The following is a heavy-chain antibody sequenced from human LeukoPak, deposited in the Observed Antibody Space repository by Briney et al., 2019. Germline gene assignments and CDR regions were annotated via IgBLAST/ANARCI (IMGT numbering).Heavy chain of an antibody. CDR2: IIPIFGTA. Sequence: VASVKVSCKASGGTFSSYAISWVRQAPGQGLEWMGGIIPIFGTANYAQKFQGRVTITTDESTSTAYMELSSLRSEDTAVYYCASGRRVTTYSDYYYYYMDVWGKGTTVTVSS. CDR3: ASGRRVTTYSDYYYYYMDV. V-gene: IGHV1-69*05. D-gene: IGHD4-11*01. CDR1: GGTFSSYA. J-gene: IGHJ6*03.